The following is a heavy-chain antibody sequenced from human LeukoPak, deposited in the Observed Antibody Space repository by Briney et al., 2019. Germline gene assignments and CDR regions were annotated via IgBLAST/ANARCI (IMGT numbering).Heavy chain of an antibody. CDR3: ARASSSSWYVAPRAFDY. CDR2: INHSGST. V-gene: IGHV4-34*01. CDR1: GGSFSGYY. D-gene: IGHD6-13*01. Sequence: SETLSLTCAVYGGSFSGYYWSWIRQLPGKGLEWIGEINHSGSTNYNPSLKSRVTISVDTSKNQFSLKLSSVTAADTAVYYCARASSSSWYVAPRAFDYWGQGTLVTVSS. J-gene: IGHJ4*02.